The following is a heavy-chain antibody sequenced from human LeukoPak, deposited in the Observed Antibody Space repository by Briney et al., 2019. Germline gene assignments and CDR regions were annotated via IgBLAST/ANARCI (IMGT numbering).Heavy chain of an antibody. CDR1: GGSISSYY. D-gene: IGHD3-3*01. Sequence: SETLSLTCTVSGGSISSYYWSWIRQPAGKGLEWIGRIYTSRSTNYNPSLKSRVTMSVDTSKNQFSLKLSSVTAADTAVYYCARETYYDFWSGYYIDYWGQGTLVTVSS. CDR3: ARETYYDFWSGYYIDY. V-gene: IGHV4-4*07. J-gene: IGHJ4*02. CDR2: IYTSRST.